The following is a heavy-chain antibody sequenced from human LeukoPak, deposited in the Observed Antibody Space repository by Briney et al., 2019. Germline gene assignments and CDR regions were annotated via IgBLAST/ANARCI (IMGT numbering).Heavy chain of an antibody. J-gene: IGHJ4*02. CDR3: ARGPTHDY. Sequence: PGGSLRLSCVASGFTFGDYYMNWIRQAPGKGLEWVSYISSGSSYTSYADSVKGRFTISRDNAKNSLYLQMNSLRAEDTAVYYCARGPTHDYWGLGTLVTVSS. CDR1: GFTFGDYY. CDR2: ISSGSSYT. V-gene: IGHV3-11*06.